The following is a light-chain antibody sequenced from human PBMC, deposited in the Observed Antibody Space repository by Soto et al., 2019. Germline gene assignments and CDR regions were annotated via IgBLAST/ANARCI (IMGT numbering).Light chain of an antibody. CDR1: QSISSW. V-gene: IGKV1-5*01. CDR2: DAS. CDR3: QQYNSYLLT. Sequence: DIQMTQSPSTLSASVGDRVTITCRASQSISSWLAWYQQKPGKAPKLLIYDASSLESGVPSRFSGSGSGTEFTLTISSLQPDDFATYYCQQYNSYLLTFGGGTRVEIK. J-gene: IGKJ4*01.